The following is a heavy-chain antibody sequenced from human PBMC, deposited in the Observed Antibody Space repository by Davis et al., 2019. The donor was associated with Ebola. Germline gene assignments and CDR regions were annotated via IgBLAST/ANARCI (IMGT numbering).Heavy chain of an antibody. V-gene: IGHV3-74*01. CDR2: TNSDGSIT. CDR3: ARSSYQPDY. Sequence: GESLKIPCAASGFTFSSYWMHWVRQAPGKGLVWVSRTNSDGSITSYADSVKGRFTIPRDNAKNTLYLQMNRLRAEDTALYYCARSSYQPDYWGQGTLVTVSS. D-gene: IGHD2-2*01. J-gene: IGHJ4*02. CDR1: GFTFSSYW.